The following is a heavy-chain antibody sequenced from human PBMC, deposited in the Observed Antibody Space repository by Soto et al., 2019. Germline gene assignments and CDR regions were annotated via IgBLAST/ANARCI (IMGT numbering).Heavy chain of an antibody. CDR2: IVGKS. CDR1: GFTFSNSV. Sequence: EVHLLQSGGGLVQPGGSLRLSCAASGFTFSNSVMSWVRQAPGKGLEWVSTIVGKSYYSDSVKGRFTISRDNSQSTLYLQMNSLRAEDTAVYYCARKTDVPTGMLDYWGQGTLVTVSS. D-gene: IGHD2-2*01. J-gene: IGHJ4*02. CDR3: ARKTDVPTGMLDY. V-gene: IGHV3-23*01.